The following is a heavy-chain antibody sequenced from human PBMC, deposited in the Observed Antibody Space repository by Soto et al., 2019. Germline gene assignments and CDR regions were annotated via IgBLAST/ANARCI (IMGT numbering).Heavy chain of an antibody. V-gene: IGHV4-59*01. CDR1: GGSISSYY. J-gene: IGHJ6*03. CDR2: IYYSGST. CDR3: ARDRTTVTLDYYYYMDV. Sequence: SETLSLTCTVSGGSISSYYWSWIRQPPGKGLEWIGYIYYSGSTNYNPSLKSRVTISVDTSKNQSSLKLSSVTAADTAVYYCARDRTTVTLDYYYYMDVWGKGTTVTVS. D-gene: IGHD4-17*01.